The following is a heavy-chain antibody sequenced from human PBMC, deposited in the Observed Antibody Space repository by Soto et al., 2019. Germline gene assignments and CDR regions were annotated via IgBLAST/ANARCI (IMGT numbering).Heavy chain of an antibody. V-gene: IGHV1-69*01. Sequence: QVQLVQSGAEVKKPGSSVKVSCKASGGTFSSYAISWVRQAPGQGLEWMGGIIPIFGTANYAQRFQGRVTITADESTITAYMELSSLRSEDTAVYYCARAFYGDYVFGYFDYWGQGSLVTVSS. J-gene: IGHJ4*02. CDR1: GGTFSSYA. CDR2: IIPIFGTA. D-gene: IGHD4-17*01. CDR3: ARAFYGDYVFGYFDY.